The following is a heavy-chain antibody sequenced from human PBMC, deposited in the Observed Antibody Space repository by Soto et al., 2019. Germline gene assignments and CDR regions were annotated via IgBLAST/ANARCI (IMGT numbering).Heavy chain of an antibody. CDR2: IYPGDSDT. Sequence: GESLKISCKGSGYSFTSYWIGWVRQMPGKGLEWMGIIYPGDSDTRYSPSFQGQVTISADKSISTAYLQWSSLKASDTAMYYCARRLPGQSRGSNNWFDPWGQGTLVTVSS. D-gene: IGHD5-18*01. CDR3: ARRLPGQSRGSNNWFDP. J-gene: IGHJ5*02. V-gene: IGHV5-51*01. CDR1: GYSFTSYW.